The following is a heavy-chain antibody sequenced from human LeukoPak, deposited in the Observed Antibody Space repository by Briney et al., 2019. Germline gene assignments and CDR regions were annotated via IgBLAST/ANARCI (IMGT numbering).Heavy chain of an antibody. CDR1: GGFVSSGSYY. Sequence: SETLSLTCTVSGGFVSSGSYYWSWIRQPPGKGLEWIGYIYYSGSTNYNPSLKSRVTISVDTSKNQFSLKLSSVTAADTAVYYCARYSSSQTNSPFDYWGQGTLVTVSS. J-gene: IGHJ4*02. CDR2: IYYSGST. CDR3: ARYSSSQTNSPFDY. V-gene: IGHV4-61*01. D-gene: IGHD6-13*01.